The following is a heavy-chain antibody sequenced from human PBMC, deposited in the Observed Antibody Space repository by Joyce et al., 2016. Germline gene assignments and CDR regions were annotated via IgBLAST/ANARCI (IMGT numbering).Heavy chain of an antibody. D-gene: IGHD3-10*01. CDR2: INPNGGSA. Sequence: QVQLVQSGAEVKKPGASVRVSCKASGYTFTNYTVHWVRQAPGHGLEWMGIINPNGGSASCEQKFQGRVTMTRETSTSRVYMELSSLRYEDTALYYCARVRSGGENWWSFDLWGRVTLVIVSS. V-gene: IGHV1-46*01. CDR3: ARVRSGGENWWSFDL. J-gene: IGHJ2*01. CDR1: GYTFTNYT.